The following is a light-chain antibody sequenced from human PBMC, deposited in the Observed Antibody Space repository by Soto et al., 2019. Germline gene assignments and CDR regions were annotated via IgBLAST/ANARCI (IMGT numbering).Light chain of an antibody. CDR1: QSLNSR. V-gene: IGKV1-5*01. Sequence: DIQMTQSPSTLSGSVGDRVTITCRAAQSLNSRLAWYQHRPGKAPRLLIYDASTLESGVPSRFSGSGSGTEFTLTINNLQPDDLATYICQQYKSYSTFGRGSKVDIK. CDR3: QQYKSYST. J-gene: IGKJ1*01. CDR2: DAS.